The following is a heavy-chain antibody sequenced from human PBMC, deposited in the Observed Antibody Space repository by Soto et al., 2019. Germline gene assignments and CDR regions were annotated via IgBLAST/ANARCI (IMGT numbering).Heavy chain of an antibody. J-gene: IGHJ6*02. Sequence: ASVKVSCKASGYTFTSYDINWVRQATGQGXEWMGWMNPNSGNTGYAQKFQGRVTMTRNTSISTAYMELSSLRSEDTAVYYCARTAYSSSWYSYYYYGMDVWGQGTTVTVSS. CDR3: ARTAYSSSWYSYYYYGMDV. CDR1: GYTFTSYD. CDR2: MNPNSGNT. D-gene: IGHD6-13*01. V-gene: IGHV1-8*01.